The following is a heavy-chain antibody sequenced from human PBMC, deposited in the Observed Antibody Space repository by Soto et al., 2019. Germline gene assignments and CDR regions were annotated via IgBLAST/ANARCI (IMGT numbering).Heavy chain of an antibody. CDR3: ARALLWFGPFDAFDI. CDR2: INPSGGST. D-gene: IGHD3-10*01. CDR1: GYTFTSYY. J-gene: IGHJ3*02. V-gene: IGHV1-46*03. Sequence: ASVKVSCKASGYTFTSYYMHWVRQAPGQGLEWMGIINPSGGSTSYAQKFQGRVTMTRDTSSSTVYMELSSLRSEDMSVYFFARALLWFGPFDAFDIWGQGTMVTVSS.